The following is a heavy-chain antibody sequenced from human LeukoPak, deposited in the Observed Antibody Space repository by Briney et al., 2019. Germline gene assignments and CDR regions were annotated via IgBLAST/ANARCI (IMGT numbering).Heavy chain of an antibody. D-gene: IGHD4-17*01. Sequence: GGSLRLSCAASEFTFSDYYMHWVRQAPGKGLVWVSLMSTDGSTTKYADSVNGRFTIPRDNAKKTLFLQMNSLRAEDTAVYYCVRPLTGNGDYGDWGQGTLVTVSS. CDR3: VRPLTGNGDYGD. J-gene: IGHJ4*02. CDR1: EFTFSDYY. V-gene: IGHV3-74*03. CDR2: MSTDGSTT.